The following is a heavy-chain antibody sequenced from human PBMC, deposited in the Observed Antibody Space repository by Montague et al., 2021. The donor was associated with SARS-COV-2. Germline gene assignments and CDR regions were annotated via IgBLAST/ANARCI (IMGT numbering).Heavy chain of an antibody. D-gene: IGHD1-1*01. CDR1: GDSVVEHRAR. CDR2: LQHEYKRYN. Sequence: CAISGDSVVEHRARSDEDRHALSSVRHLVCRLQHEYKRYNDYAVSIRGRVTINPDTSKNQFSLQLNSVTPADTAIYYCTSGREGNYNVMDVWGQGTTVTVSS. V-gene: IGHV6-1*01. J-gene: IGHJ6*02. CDR3: TSGREGNYNVMDV.